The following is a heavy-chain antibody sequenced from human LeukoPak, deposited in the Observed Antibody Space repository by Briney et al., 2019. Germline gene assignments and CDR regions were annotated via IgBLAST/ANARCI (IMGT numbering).Heavy chain of an antibody. CDR3: ARALGYDVLTGYNRGWFFDL. D-gene: IGHD3-9*01. V-gene: IGHV4-31*03. CDR1: GVSFSSGGYY. J-gene: IGHJ2*01. CDR2: IYYTGAN. Sequence: SQTLSLTCTVSGVSFSSGGYYWTWIRQHQAKGLEWLGYIYYTGANYYNPSVKSRLTLSVGTSENQFALRLSSLTAADTAVYCCARALGYDVLTGYNRGWFFDLWGRGTLVTVSS.